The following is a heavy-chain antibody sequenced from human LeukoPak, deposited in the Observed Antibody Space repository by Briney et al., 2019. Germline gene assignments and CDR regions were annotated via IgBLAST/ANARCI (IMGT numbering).Heavy chain of an antibody. D-gene: IGHD3-10*01. V-gene: IGHV1-2*02. CDR3: ARRYYGSGRPIPYYFDY. CDR1: GYTFTGYY. CDR2: INPNSGGT. Sequence: ASVKVSCKASGYTFTGYYMHWVRQAPGQGLEWMGWINPNSGGTNYAQKFQGRVTMTRDTSISTAYMELSRLRSDDTAVYYCARRYYGSGRPIPYYFDYWGQGTLVTVSS. J-gene: IGHJ4*02.